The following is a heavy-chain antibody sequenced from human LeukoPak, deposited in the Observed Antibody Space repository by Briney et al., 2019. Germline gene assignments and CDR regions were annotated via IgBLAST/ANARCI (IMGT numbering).Heavy chain of an antibody. CDR2: INHSGST. D-gene: IGHD2-8*01. V-gene: IGHV4-34*01. CDR3: ARAAVYCSNGVCYTPFDY. J-gene: IGHJ4*02. CDR1: GGSFSGYY. Sequence: SETLSLTCAVYGGSFSGYYWSWIRQPPGKGLEWIGEINHSGSTNYNPSLKSRVTISVDTSKNQFSLKLSSVTAADTAVYYCARAAVYCSNGVCYTPFDYWGQGTLVTVSS.